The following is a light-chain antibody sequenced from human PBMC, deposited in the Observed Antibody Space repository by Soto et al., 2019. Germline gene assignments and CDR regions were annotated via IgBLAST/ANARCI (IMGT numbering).Light chain of an antibody. CDR3: ETWDSNIHWV. CDR1: SGHSSYI. CDR2: LEGSGSY. J-gene: IGLJ3*02. Sequence: QLVLTQSSSASDSLGSSVNLTCTLSSGHSSYIIAWHQQQPGKAPRYLMKLEGSGSYNKGSGVPDRFSGSSSGADRYLIISNLQFEDEADYYCETWDSNIHWVFGGGTKLTVL. V-gene: IGLV4-60*02.